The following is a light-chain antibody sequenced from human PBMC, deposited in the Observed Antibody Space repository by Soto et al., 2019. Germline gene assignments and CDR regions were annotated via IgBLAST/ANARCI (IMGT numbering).Light chain of an antibody. CDR2: EVD. CDR1: SSDVGAYNY. J-gene: IGLJ3*02. V-gene: IGLV2-14*01. Sequence: QSALTQPASVSGSPGQSISISCTGSSSDVGAYNYVAWCQQKPGKAPKLLIYEVDNRPSGISHRFSGSKSGNTASLTISGLQTEDEADYYCSSYTVINTAVFGGGTKLTVL. CDR3: SSYTVINTAV.